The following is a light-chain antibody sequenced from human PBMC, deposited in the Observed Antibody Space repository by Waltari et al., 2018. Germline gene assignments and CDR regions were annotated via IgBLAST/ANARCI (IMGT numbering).Light chain of an antibody. CDR1: SRDVGSYKL. J-gene: IGLJ1*01. CDR3: CSYAGANTYV. V-gene: IGLV2-23*02. Sequence: QSALTQPASVSGSPGQSITVSCTGTSRDVGSYKLVSWYQHHPPKAPKLMMYEVSKRPSGVSNRFSGSKSGDTASLTISGLQPEDEADYYCCSYAGANTYVFGSGTKVTVL. CDR2: EVS.